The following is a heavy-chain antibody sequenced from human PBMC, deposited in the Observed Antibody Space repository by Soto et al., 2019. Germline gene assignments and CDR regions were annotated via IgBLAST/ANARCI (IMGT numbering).Heavy chain of an antibody. Sequence: EVQLLESGGGLVQPGGSLRLSCAASGFTFSSYAMSWVRQAPGKGLEWVSAISGSGGSTYYADSVKGRFTISRDNSKNTLYLQMNSLRAEDTAVYYCAKPSSSSWTHRGYFDYWGQGTLVTVSS. CDR2: ISGSGGST. CDR1: GFTFSSYA. V-gene: IGHV3-23*01. CDR3: AKPSSSSWTHRGYFDY. D-gene: IGHD6-13*01. J-gene: IGHJ4*02.